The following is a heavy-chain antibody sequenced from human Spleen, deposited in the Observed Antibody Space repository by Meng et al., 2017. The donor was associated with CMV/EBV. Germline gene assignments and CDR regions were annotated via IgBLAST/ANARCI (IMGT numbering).Heavy chain of an antibody. Sequence: FPGSGLTFLPYRMPWGRQAPGQMRLYVSSANADGIRKYADSVKGRFTVFRDNAQITLHLQMNSLGVDGTAVYYCAGGGYGVESCLDYWGQGTLVTVSS. V-gene: IGHV3-74*03. CDR1: GLTFLPYR. CDR3: AGGGYGVESCLDY. J-gene: IGHJ4*02. D-gene: IGHD3-16*01. CDR2: ANADGIR.